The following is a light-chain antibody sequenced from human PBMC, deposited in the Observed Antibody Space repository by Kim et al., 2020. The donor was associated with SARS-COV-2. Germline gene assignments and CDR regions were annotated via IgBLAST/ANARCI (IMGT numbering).Light chain of an antibody. CDR3: QQYKDWPYT. Sequence: CVCPGERVTLSCKSSQNIGNALAWSQQKPGQPPRNLIYGASTRASGVPARFSGSGTGTEFTLTISNLQSEDVAVYFCQQYKDWPYTFGQGTKLEI. CDR1: QNIGNA. V-gene: IGKV3-15*01. CDR2: GAS. J-gene: IGKJ2*01.